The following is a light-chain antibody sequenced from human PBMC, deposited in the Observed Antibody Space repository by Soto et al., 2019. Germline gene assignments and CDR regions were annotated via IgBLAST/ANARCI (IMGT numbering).Light chain of an antibody. V-gene: IGKV3-15*01. Sequence: IVMTQSPATLSVSPGERATLSCRASRGISSNLAWYQQKPGQAPRLLIYDASTRATGIPARFSGSGSGTEFTLTISSLQSEDFATYFCQQGDSFPFTFGGGTKVEIK. CDR3: QQGDSFPFT. CDR1: RGISSN. J-gene: IGKJ4*01. CDR2: DAS.